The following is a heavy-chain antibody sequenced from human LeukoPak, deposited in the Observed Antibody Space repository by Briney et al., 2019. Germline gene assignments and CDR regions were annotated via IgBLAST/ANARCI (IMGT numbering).Heavy chain of an antibody. CDR3: ARTFSPLGLNWFDP. CDR1: GGSISSYY. J-gene: IGHJ5*02. V-gene: IGHV4-4*07. D-gene: IGHD2/OR15-2a*01. CDR2: IYTSGST. Sequence: SETLSLTCAVSGGSISSYYWSWIRQPAGKGLEWIGRIYTSGSTNYNPSLTSRVTMSVDTSKNPLYLKLSSVTAADTAVYSWARTFSPLGLNWFDPWGQGTLVTVSS.